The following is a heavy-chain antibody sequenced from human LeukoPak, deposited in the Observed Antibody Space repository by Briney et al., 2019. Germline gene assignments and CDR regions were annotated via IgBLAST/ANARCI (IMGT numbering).Heavy chain of an antibody. Sequence: GGSLRLSCAASGFTFSSSAMSWVRQAPGKGLEWVSAISNNGGYAYYADSVQSRFTISRDNSKSTLCLQMNSLRAEDTAVYYCAKQLGYCSDGSCYFPYWGQGTLVTVSS. CDR3: AKQLGYCSDGSCYFPY. V-gene: IGHV3-23*01. CDR2: ISNNGGYA. J-gene: IGHJ4*02. CDR1: GFTFSSSA. D-gene: IGHD2-15*01.